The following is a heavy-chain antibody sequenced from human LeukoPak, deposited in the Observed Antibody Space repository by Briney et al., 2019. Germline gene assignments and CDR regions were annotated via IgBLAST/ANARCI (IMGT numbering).Heavy chain of an antibody. Sequence: SETLSLTCTVSAGSMSGHYWSWIRQPSGKGLEWVGYIYYSGSTIYNPSLKSRVTISVDTSKKQFSLELSSVTAADTAVYYCARHSFSSSWYGTFDTWGQGSLVTVSS. J-gene: IGHJ5*02. CDR1: AGSMSGHY. CDR2: IYYSGST. CDR3: ARHSFSSSWYGTFDT. V-gene: IGHV4-59*08. D-gene: IGHD6-13*01.